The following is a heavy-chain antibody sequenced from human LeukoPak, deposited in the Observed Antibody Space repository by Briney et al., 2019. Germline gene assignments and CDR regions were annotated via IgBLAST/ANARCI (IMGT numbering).Heavy chain of an antibody. CDR1: GGSISSYY. CDR2: IYYSGST. J-gene: IGHJ6*02. CDR3: ARAAAGDYYYGMDV. V-gene: IGHV4-59*01. Sequence: SETLSLTCTVSGGSISSYYWSWIRQPPGKGLEWIEYIYYSGSTNYNPSLKSRVTISVDTSKNQFSLKLSSVTAADTAVYYCARAAAGDYYYGMDVWGQGTTVTVSS. D-gene: IGHD6-13*01.